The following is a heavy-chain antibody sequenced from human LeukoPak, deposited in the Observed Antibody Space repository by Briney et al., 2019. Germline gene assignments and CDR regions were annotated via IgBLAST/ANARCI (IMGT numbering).Heavy chain of an antibody. D-gene: IGHD3-3*01. CDR1: GGTFSSYG. CDR3: ARDGWSGYYYMDV. CDR2: IIPIFGTA. Sequence: ASVKVSCKASGGTFSSYGISWVRQAPGQGLEWMGGIIPIFGTANYAQKFQGRVTITTDESTSTAYMELSSLRSEDTAVYYCARDGWSGYYYMDVWGKGTTVTVSS. J-gene: IGHJ6*03. V-gene: IGHV1-69*05.